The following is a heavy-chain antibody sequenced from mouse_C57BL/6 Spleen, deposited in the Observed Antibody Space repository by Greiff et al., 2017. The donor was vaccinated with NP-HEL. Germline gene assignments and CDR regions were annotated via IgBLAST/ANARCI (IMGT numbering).Heavy chain of an antibody. D-gene: IGHD1-1*01. Sequence: QVQLQQPGAELVKPGASVKLSCKASGYTFTSYWMQWVNQRPGQGLEWIGEIDPSDSYTNYNQKFKGKATLTVDTSSSTAYMQLSSLTSEDSAVYYCARHYGSSPWFAYWGQGTLVTVSA. CDR2: IDPSDSYT. CDR1: GYTFTSYW. J-gene: IGHJ3*01. V-gene: IGHV1-50*01. CDR3: ARHYGSSPWFAY.